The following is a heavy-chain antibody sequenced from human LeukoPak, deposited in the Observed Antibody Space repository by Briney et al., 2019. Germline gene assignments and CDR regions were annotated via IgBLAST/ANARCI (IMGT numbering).Heavy chain of an antibody. V-gene: IGHV3-7*01. CDR1: GFTFSSYA. J-gene: IGHJ4*02. Sequence: GGSLRLSCAASGFTFSSYAMTWVRQAPGKGLEWVASIREDGSEKTSVDSVKGRFTISRDNAKNSLYLQMDSLRAEDTAVYYCARGPTNGQAFDYWGQGTLVSVSS. CDR3: ARGPTNGQAFDY. D-gene: IGHD2-8*01. CDR2: IREDGSEK.